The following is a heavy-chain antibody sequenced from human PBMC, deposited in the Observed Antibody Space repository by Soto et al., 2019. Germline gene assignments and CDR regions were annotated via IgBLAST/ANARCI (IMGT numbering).Heavy chain of an antibody. CDR2: ILYDGSNK. CDR3: AKSRDAYNFYFYYGMDV. V-gene: IGHV3-30*18. J-gene: IGHJ6*02. CDR1: GFTFSNYG. Sequence: LRLSCAASGFTFSNYGMHWVRQTPGKGLEWVALILYDGSNKYYADSVKGRFTISRDNSKNTLYLQVTSLRAEDTAVYYCAKSRDAYNFYFYYGMDVWGQGTTVTVSS. D-gene: IGHD2-2*01.